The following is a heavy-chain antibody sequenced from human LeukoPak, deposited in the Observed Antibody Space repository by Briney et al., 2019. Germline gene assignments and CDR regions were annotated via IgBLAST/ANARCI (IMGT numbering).Heavy chain of an antibody. D-gene: IGHD2-2*01. V-gene: IGHV3-48*04. Sequence: PGGSLRLSCAASGFTFSSYSMNWVRQAPGKGLEWVSYISSSSSTIYYADSVKGRFTISRDNAKNTLYLQMNSLRAEDTAVYYCARGAVVVPAAKGLDYWGQGTLVTVSS. CDR1: GFTFSSYS. CDR2: ISSSSSTI. CDR3: ARGAVVVPAAKGLDY. J-gene: IGHJ4*02.